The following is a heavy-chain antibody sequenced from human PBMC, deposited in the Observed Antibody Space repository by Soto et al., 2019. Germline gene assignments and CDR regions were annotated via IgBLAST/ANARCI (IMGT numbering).Heavy chain of an antibody. CDR3: ARESVREWFGELPSGFDP. J-gene: IGHJ5*02. CDR1: GFSFSTYG. Sequence: CAASGFSFSTYGMHWVRQAPGKGLEWVAVIWYDGSNKYYADSVKGRFTISRDNSKNTLYLQMNSLRAEDTAVYYCARESVREWFGELPSGFDPWGQGTLVTVSS. D-gene: IGHD3-10*01. V-gene: IGHV3-33*08. CDR2: IWYDGSNK.